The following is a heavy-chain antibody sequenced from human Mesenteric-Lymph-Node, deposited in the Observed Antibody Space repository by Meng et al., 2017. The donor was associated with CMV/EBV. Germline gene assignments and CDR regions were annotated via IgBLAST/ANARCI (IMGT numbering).Heavy chain of an antibody. J-gene: IGHJ4*02. D-gene: IGHD3-3*01. V-gene: IGHV3-30*04. CDR2: ISYDGSSK. CDR1: GFTFSRFA. Sequence: GGSLRLSCAASGFTFSRFAMYWVRQAPGKGLEWMAVISYDGSSKYSADSVKGRFTISRDNSNNTLYLQMNSLRAEDTAVYYCARGFYDFWSGYFDYWGQGTLVTVSS. CDR3: ARGFYDFWSGYFDY.